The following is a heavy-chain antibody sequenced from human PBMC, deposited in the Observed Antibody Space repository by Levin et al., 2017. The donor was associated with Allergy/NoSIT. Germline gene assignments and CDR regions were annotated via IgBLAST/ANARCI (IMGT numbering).Heavy chain of an antibody. CDR3: ARDSGDPGAFDI. V-gene: IGHV3-66*01. D-gene: IGHD2-15*01. CDR1: GFTVSSNY. Sequence: PGESLKISCAASGFTVSSNYMSWVRQAPGKGLEWVSVIYSGGSTYYADSVKGRFTISRDNSKNTLYLQMNSLRAEDTAVYYCARDSGDPGAFDIWGQGTMVTVSS. J-gene: IGHJ3*02. CDR2: IYSGGST.